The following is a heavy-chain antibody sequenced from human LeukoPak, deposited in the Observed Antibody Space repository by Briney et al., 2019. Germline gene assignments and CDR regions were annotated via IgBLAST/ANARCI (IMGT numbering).Heavy chain of an antibody. CDR2: ISSSSSYI. V-gene: IGHV3-21*01. J-gene: IGHJ3*02. Sequence: GASLRLSCAASGFTFSSYAMSWVRQAPGKGLEWVSSISSSSSYIYYADSVKGRFTISRDNAKNSLYLQMNSLRAEDTAVYYCARDRTHGALSDAFDIWGQGTMVTVSS. CDR1: GFTFSSYA. CDR3: ARDRTHGALSDAFDI. D-gene: IGHD1-26*01.